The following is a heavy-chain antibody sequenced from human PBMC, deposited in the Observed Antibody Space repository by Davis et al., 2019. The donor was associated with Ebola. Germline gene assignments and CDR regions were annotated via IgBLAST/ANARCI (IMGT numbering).Heavy chain of an antibody. CDR1: GGSISSHY. Sequence: PGGSLRLSCTVSGGSISSHYWSWIRQPPGKGLEWIGYISYSGSTNYNPSLKSRVTILIDTSKKQFSLKLTSASPHQIRGQDCFDSWGQGSLVTVSS. V-gene: IGHV4-59*11. CDR3: FDS. CDR2: ISYSGST. J-gene: IGHJ4*02. D-gene: IGHD2-2*01.